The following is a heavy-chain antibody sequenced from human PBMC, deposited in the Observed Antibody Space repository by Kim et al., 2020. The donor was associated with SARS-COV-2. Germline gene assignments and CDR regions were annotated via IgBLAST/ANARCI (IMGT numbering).Heavy chain of an antibody. CDR2: ISGSGDST. Sequence: GGSLRLSCAASGFTFSSHAISWVRQAPGKGLEWVSVISGSGDSTYYADSVKGRFTTSRDNSKNTLYLQMKSLRAEDTAIYYCARAGGRLWFGGYFDSWGQGNVVTVSS. CDR3: ARAGGRLWFGGYFDS. CDR1: GFTFSSHA. J-gene: IGHJ4*02. D-gene: IGHD3-10*01. V-gene: IGHV3-23*01.